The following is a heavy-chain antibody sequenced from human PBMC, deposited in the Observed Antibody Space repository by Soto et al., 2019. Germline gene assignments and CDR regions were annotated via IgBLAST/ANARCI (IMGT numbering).Heavy chain of an antibody. V-gene: IGHV1-24*01. CDR2: FDPEDGET. CDR1: GYTLTELS. Sequence: VASVKVSCKVSGYTLTELSMHWVRQAPGKGLEWMGGFDPEDGETIYAQKFQGRVTMTEDTSTDTAYMELSSLRSEDPAVYYCATATDSMGYYFDYWGQGTLVTVSS. J-gene: IGHJ4*02. CDR3: ATATDSMGYYFDY. D-gene: IGHD2-15*01.